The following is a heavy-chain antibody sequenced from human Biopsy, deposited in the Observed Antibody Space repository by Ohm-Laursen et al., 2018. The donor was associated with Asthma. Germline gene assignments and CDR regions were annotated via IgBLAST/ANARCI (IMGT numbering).Heavy chain of an antibody. CDR3: ARAYGGSFFSGSFDI. CDR2: ISGDAQRT. J-gene: IGHJ3*02. CDR1: GFTFSSYA. D-gene: IGHD4-23*01. Sequence: SLRLSCAASGFTFSSYALSWVRQAPGKGLEWVSGISGDAQRTYYADSVQGRVTISRDNSKNTLSLQMNSLRAEDTAVYYRARAYGGSFFSGSFDIWGQGTMVTVSS. V-gene: IGHV3-23*01.